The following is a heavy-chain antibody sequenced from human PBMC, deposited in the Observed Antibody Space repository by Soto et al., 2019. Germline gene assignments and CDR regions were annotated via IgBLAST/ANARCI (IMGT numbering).Heavy chain of an antibody. D-gene: IGHD3-10*01. CDR3: ARALSYGSGSYDWFDP. J-gene: IGHJ5*02. CDR2: IWYDGSNK. Sequence: PGGSLRLSCAASGFTFSSYGMHWVRQAPGKGLEWVAVIWYDGSNKYYADSAKGRFTISRDNSKNTLYLQMNSLRAEDTAVYYCARALSYGSGSYDWFDPWGQGTLVTVSS. V-gene: IGHV3-33*01. CDR1: GFTFSSYG.